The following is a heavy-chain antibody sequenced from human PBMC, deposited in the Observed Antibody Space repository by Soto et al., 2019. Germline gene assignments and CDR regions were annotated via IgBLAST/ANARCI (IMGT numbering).Heavy chain of an antibody. J-gene: IGHJ4*02. V-gene: IGHV3-64*04. Sequence: GGSLRLSCAVSGFAFSSYAMHWVRQAPGKGLEYVSAISSNGGSTYYADSVKGRFTISGDNSKNTLYLQMSNLRAEDTAVYYCATVHNTSRSFDYWGQGTLVTVSS. CDR3: ATVHNTSRSFDY. D-gene: IGHD1-20*01. CDR2: ISSNGGST. CDR1: GFAFSSYA.